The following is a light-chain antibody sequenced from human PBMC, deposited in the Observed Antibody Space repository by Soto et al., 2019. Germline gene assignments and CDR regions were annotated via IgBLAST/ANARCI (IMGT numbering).Light chain of an antibody. CDR3: QHYHSWPRIA. CDR2: GAS. CDR1: QSASSI. Sequence: EIVMTQSPVTLSVSPGERATLFCRASQSASSILAWYQHKPGQAPRLLIYGASTRATGIPARFSGSGSGTAFTLTIISLVSEDFAVYYCQHYHSWPRIAFGQGTRLEMK. V-gene: IGKV3-15*01. J-gene: IGKJ5*01.